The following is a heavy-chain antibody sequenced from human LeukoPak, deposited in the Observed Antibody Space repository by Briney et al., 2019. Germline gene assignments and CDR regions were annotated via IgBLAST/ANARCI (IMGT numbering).Heavy chain of an antibody. CDR2: ITSSGDRT. Sequence: GGSLRLSCAVSGFNFRTYAMSWARRAPGKGLEWVSGITSSGDRTYYADSVNGRFTISRDYSKNTLYLEMNSLRAEDTAIYSCARLPVAVVVPSPYFDDWGQGTLVTVSS. CDR3: ARLPVAVVVPSPYFDD. V-gene: IGHV3-23*01. J-gene: IGHJ4*02. D-gene: IGHD2-2*01. CDR1: GFNFRTYA.